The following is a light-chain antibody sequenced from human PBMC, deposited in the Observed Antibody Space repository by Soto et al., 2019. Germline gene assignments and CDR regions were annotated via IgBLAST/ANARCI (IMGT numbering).Light chain of an antibody. J-gene: IGLJ1*01. CDR3: LLSYNVPYV. Sequence: QAVVTQEPSLTVSPGGTVTLTCGSSTGAVTNGHYPYWFQQKPGQAPRTLIYDTTNRHSWTPARFSGSLLGGKAALTLSGAQPEDEAEYYCLLSYNVPYVFGNGTKVTVL. CDR2: DTT. V-gene: IGLV7-46*01. CDR1: TGAVTNGHY.